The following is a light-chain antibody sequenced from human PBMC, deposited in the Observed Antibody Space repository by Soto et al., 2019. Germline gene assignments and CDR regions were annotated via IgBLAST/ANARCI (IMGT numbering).Light chain of an antibody. CDR3: QQYNSHSPWT. V-gene: IGKV1-5*03. CDR1: QTISSW. J-gene: IGKJ1*01. Sequence: DIQMTQSPSTLSGSVGDRVTITCRASQTISSWLAWYQQKPGKAPKLLIYKASTLKSGVPSRFSGSGSGTEFSLTISSLRPDDFATYYCQQYNSHSPWTFGQGTKVDIK. CDR2: KAS.